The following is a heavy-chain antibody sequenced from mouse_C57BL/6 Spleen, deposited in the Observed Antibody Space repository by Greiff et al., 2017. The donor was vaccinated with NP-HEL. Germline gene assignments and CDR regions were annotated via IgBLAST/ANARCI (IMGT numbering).Heavy chain of an antibody. V-gene: IGHV1-80*01. CDR1: GYAFSSYW. D-gene: IGHD1-1*01. CDR3: ARCDYGSSYWYVDV. J-gene: IGHJ1*03. Sequence: VQLQQSGAELVKPGASVKISCKASGYAFSSYWMNWVKQRPGKGLEWIGQIYHGDGDTNYNGKFKGKATLTADKSSSTAYMQLSSLTSEDSAVYFCARCDYGSSYWYVDVWGTVTTVTVSS. CDR2: IYHGDGDT.